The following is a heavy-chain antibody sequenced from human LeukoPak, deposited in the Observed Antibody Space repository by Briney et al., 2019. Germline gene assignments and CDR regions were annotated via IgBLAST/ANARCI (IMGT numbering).Heavy chain of an antibody. CDR1: GFTFSRYA. D-gene: IGHD3-22*01. CDR3: AKGEGDSSGYYHDGFDI. V-gene: IGHV3-23*01. Sequence: GGSLRLSCAASGFTFSRYAMSWVRQAPGKGLEWVSGISASGGSTYYADSVRGRFTISRDNFKNTVYLQMNSLRAEDTAVYYCAKGEGDSSGYYHDGFDIWGQGTMVTVSS. CDR2: ISASGGST. J-gene: IGHJ3*02.